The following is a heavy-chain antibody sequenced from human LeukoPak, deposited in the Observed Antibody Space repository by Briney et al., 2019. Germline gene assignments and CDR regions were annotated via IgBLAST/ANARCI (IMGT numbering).Heavy chain of an antibody. Sequence: PGGSLRLSCAASGFTFSSYWMSWVRQAPGKGLEWVANIKQDGSDKYYVDSVKGRFTISRDNAKNSLYLQINSLRAENTAVYYCARKTVVESYFDYWGQGTPVTVSS. V-gene: IGHV3-7*03. CDR1: GFTFSSYW. J-gene: IGHJ4*02. CDR3: ARKTVVESYFDY. D-gene: IGHD4-23*01. CDR2: IKQDGSDK.